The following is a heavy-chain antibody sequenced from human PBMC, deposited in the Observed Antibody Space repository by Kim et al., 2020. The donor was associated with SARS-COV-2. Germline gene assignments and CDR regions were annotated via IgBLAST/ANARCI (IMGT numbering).Heavy chain of an antibody. CDR3: AKGLYCSGGSCYLDY. V-gene: IGHV3-23*01. D-gene: IGHD2-15*01. J-gene: IGHJ4*02. Sequence: DSGKGRFTISRDNSKHTLYLQMNSLRAEDTAVYYCAKGLYCSGGSCYLDYWGQGTLVTVSS.